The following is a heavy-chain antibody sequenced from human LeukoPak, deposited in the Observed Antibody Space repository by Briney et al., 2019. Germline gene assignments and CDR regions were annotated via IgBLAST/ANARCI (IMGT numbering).Heavy chain of an antibody. CDR2: ISGSGGST. V-gene: IGHV3-23*01. D-gene: IGHD3-10*01. Sequence: GGSLRLSCAASGFTFSSYAMSWVRQAPGKGLVWVSAISGSGGSTYYADSVKGRFTISRDNSKNTLYLQMNSLRAEDTAVYYCAKEPARVRFGELSYYWGQGTLVTVSS. CDR1: GFTFSSYA. J-gene: IGHJ4*02. CDR3: AKEPARVRFGELSYY.